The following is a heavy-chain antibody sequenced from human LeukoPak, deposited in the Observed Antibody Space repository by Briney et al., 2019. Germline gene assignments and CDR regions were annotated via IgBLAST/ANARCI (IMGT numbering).Heavy chain of an antibody. J-gene: IGHJ4*02. CDR1: GFTFSSYS. CDR2: ISSSSSYI. CDR3: ARGHYDSSGYTFDY. D-gene: IGHD3-22*01. V-gene: IGHV3-21*01. Sequence: GGSLRLSCAASGFTFSSYSMNWVRQAPGKGLEWVSSISSSSSYIYYADSVKGRFTISRDNAKNSLYLQMNSLRAEDTAVHYCARGHYDSSGYTFDYWGQGTLVTVSS.